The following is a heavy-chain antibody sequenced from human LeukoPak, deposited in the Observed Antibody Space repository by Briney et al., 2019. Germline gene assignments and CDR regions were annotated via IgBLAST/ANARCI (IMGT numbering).Heavy chain of an antibody. CDR2: LIPMFGTT. CDR1: GGTFSNYG. V-gene: IGHV1-69*06. J-gene: IGHJ6*02. CDR3: ARRRPMDVVVVPAAMTEIYYYYGMDV. Sequence: GASVKVSCKASGGTFSNYGINWVRQAPGQGLEWMGGLIPMFGTTNYVQKFRGRVTITADRSTGTAYMELSSLRSEDTAAYYCARRRPMDVVVVPAAMTEIYYYYGMDVWGQGTTVTVSS. D-gene: IGHD2-2*03.